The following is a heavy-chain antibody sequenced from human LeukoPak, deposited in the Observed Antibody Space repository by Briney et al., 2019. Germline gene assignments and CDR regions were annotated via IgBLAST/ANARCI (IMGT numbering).Heavy chain of an antibody. Sequence: GASVKVSCKASGYTFTGYYMHWVRQAPGQGLEWMGGIIPVFGTANYAQKFQGRVTITADESTSTAYMELSSLRSEGTAVYYCARDRLGGVVWYFALWGRGTLVTVSS. CDR2: IIPVFGTA. V-gene: IGHV1-69*13. CDR1: GYTFTGYY. J-gene: IGHJ2*01. CDR3: ARDRLGGVVWYFAL. D-gene: IGHD2-8*01.